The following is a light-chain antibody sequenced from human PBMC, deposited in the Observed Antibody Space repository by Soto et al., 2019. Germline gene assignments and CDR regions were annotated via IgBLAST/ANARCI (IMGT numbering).Light chain of an antibody. V-gene: IGKV3-20*01. Sequence: EMVLTQSPGTLSLSPGERATLSCRASRSVSSSYLAWYQKKPGQAPRLLIYGAYSRATGIPDRFSGSGSGTDFTLTISRLEPEDFAVYYCQQYGSSLSWTFGQGTKVDI. CDR2: GAY. CDR1: RSVSSSY. CDR3: QQYGSSLSWT. J-gene: IGKJ1*01.